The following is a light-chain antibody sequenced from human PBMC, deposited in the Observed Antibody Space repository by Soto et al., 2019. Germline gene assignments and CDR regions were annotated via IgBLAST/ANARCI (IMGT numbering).Light chain of an antibody. J-gene: IGKJ1*01. Sequence: DVQMTQSHYTLSASVGDRVTITCRASQSISSWLAWYQQKPGKAPKLLIYAASSLQSGVPSRFSGSGSGTDFTLTISSLQPEDFATYYCQQSYSTPRTFGQGTKVDIK. CDR1: QSISSW. V-gene: IGKV1-39*01. CDR3: QQSYSTPRT. CDR2: AAS.